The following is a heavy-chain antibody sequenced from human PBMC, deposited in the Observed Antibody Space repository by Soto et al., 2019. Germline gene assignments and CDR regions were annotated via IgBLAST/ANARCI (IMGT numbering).Heavy chain of an antibody. CDR1: GFTFRTYG. V-gene: IGHV3-30*18. CDR3: AKGGEYTYGTNDAFAF. CDR2: ISDDGKNK. J-gene: IGHJ3*01. Sequence: QVQLVQSGGGVVQAGRSLRLSCAASGFTFRTYGMHWVRQAPGKGLEWVAVISDDGKNKYYIGSVEGRFTISRDNSKNMRFLQMNGLRTEDTAVYYCAKGGEYTYGTNDAFAFLGTGTMVTVSS. D-gene: IGHD5-18*01.